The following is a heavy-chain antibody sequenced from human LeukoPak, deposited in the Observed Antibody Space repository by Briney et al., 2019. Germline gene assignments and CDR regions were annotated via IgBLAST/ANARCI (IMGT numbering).Heavy chain of an antibody. J-gene: IGHJ3*02. CDR1: GFTITSWS. D-gene: IGHD6-19*01. CDR2: ISSGGSPI. Sequence: PGGSLRLSCAVSGFTITSWSMNWVRQAPGKGLEWLSYISSGGSPIYYADSVKGRFTISRDNAKNSLYLQMNSLRAEDTALYYCAKGMGSSGRNAFDIWGQGTMVTVSS. V-gene: IGHV3-48*04. CDR3: AKGMGSSGRNAFDI.